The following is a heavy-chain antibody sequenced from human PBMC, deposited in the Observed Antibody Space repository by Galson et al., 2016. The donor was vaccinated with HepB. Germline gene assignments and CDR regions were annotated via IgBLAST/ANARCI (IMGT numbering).Heavy chain of an antibody. CDR2: ISTYSGNT. CDR1: GYTFTTSG. V-gene: IGHV1-18*01. D-gene: IGHD2/OR15-2a*01. CDR3: ARDGQYRFDS. Sequence: SVKVSCKASGYTFTTSGISWVRQAPGQGLEWMGWISTYSGNTKYAQKFQGGLTLTTDSSTTTAYMELRSLGFDDTALYYCARDGQYRFDSWGQGTLVTVSS. J-gene: IGHJ4*02.